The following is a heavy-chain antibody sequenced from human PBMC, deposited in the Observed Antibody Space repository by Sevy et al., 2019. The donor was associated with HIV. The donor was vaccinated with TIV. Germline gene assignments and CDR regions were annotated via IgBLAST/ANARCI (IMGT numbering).Heavy chain of an antibody. CDR1: GFTFSNYG. V-gene: IGHV3-30*18. CDR2: VSYDGSTK. Sequence: GGSLRLSCAASGFTFSNYGMHWVRQAPGKGLEWVAVVSYDGSTKYYADFVKGRFTISRDNYKNTVYLQMNTLRTEDTAVFYCAKGSKATDSAFDLWGQGTMVTVSS. J-gene: IGHJ3*01. CDR3: AKGSKATDSAFDL. D-gene: IGHD1-26*01.